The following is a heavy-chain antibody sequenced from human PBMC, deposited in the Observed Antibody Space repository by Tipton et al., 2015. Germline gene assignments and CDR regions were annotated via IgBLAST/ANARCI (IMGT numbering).Heavy chain of an antibody. CDR2: VFYGGRT. V-gene: IGHV4-59*12. J-gene: IGHJ4*02. CDR1: GASISNNF. CDR3: ARSQRRHQDY. D-gene: IGHD1-1*01. Sequence: TLSLTCTVSGASISNNFWTWIRQPPGKGLEWIGYVFYGGRTNYNPSLRSRVSISVDTSNKQFSLRMTSVTAADTAVYYCARSQRRHQDYWGQGTLVTVSS.